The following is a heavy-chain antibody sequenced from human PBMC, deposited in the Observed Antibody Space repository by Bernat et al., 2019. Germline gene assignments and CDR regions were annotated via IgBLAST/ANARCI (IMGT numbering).Heavy chain of an antibody. CDR2: ISYDGSNK. CDR1: GFTFSSYA. J-gene: IGHJ4*02. Sequence: QVQLVESGGGVVQPGRSLRLSCAASGFTFSSYAMHWVRQAPGKGLEWVAVISYDGSNKYYADSVKGRFTISRDNAKNSMYLQMSSLRVEETAVYYFARSPGTGTVDYWGQGTLVTVSS. V-gene: IGHV3-30*07. D-gene: IGHD1-1*01. CDR3: ARSPGTGTVDY.